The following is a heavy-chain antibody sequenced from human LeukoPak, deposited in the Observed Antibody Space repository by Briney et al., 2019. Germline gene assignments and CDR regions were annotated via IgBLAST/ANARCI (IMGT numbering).Heavy chain of an antibody. CDR3: AGDGVGGFDY. CDR2: IYGGGST. D-gene: IGHD1-26*01. CDR1: GFTVSSNY. Sequence: PGGSLRLSCAAPGFTVSSNYMSWVRQAPGKGLEWVSIIYGGGSTYYADSVMGRFTISRHNSKNTLYLQMNSLRPEDTAVYYCAGDGVGGFDYWGQGTLVTVSS. V-gene: IGHV3-53*04. J-gene: IGHJ4*02.